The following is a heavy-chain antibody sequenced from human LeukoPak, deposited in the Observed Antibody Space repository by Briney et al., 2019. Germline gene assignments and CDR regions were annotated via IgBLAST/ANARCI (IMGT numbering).Heavy chain of an antibody. CDR2: IKQDGSEK. Sequence: GGSLRLSCTASGFTFSSFYMSWVRQAPGKGLEWVANIKQDGSEKYYVDSVKGRFTISRDNAKNSLYLQMNSLRAEDTAVYYCARDQYEANAFDIWGQGTMVTVSS. CDR3: ARDQYEANAFDI. CDR1: GFTFSSFY. D-gene: IGHD2-2*01. J-gene: IGHJ3*02. V-gene: IGHV3-7*01.